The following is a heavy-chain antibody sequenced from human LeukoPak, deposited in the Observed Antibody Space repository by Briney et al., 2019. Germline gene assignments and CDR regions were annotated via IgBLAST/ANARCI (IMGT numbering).Heavy chain of an antibody. D-gene: IGHD3-22*01. V-gene: IGHV3-20*04. Sequence: GGSLRLSCAASGFTFSSYWMSWVRQAPGKGLEWASGINWNGGSTGYADSVKGRFTISRDNAKNSLYLQMNSLRVEDTALYYCARRRGAYYYDSSGDAFDIWGQGTMVTVSS. J-gene: IGHJ3*02. CDR2: INWNGGST. CDR1: GFTFSSYW. CDR3: ARRRGAYYYDSSGDAFDI.